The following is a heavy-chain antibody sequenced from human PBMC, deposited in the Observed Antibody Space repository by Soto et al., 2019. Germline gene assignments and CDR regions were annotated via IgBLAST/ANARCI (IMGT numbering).Heavy chain of an antibody. CDR2: IKQDGSEK. D-gene: IGHD3-3*01. CDR3: ARVLIRTYETFNY. Sequence: GGSLRLSCAASGFTFSSYWMSWVRQSPGKGLEWVANIKQDGSEKYYVDSVKGRFTISRDNAKNSLYLQMNSLRAEDTAVYYCARVLIRTYETFNYWGQGTLVTVSS. V-gene: IGHV3-7*03. CDR1: GFTFSSYW. J-gene: IGHJ4*02.